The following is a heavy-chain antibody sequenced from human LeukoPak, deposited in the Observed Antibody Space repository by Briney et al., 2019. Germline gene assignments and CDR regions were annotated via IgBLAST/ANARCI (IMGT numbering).Heavy chain of an antibody. CDR3: AKDHRGYAWELPNDAFDV. CDR2: ISGSGAST. V-gene: IGHV3-23*01. J-gene: IGHJ3*01. Sequence: GGSLRLSCAASGFTFSSYAITWVRQAPGKGLEWVSTISGSGASTYYADSVKGRFTISRDKSKNTLYLQMNSLRAEDTAVYYCAKDHRGYAWELPNDAFDVWGQGTVVTVSS. D-gene: IGHD1-26*01. CDR1: GFTFSSYA.